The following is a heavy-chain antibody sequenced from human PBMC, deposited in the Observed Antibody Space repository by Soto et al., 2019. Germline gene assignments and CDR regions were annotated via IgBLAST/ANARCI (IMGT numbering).Heavy chain of an antibody. V-gene: IGHV1-18*01. CDR1: GYTFTTYG. J-gene: IGHJ4*02. CDR2: ISTDIGNT. CDR3: ARFNCISSRCYEGYFDY. Sequence: QVQLVQSGAEVKKPGASVKVSCKTSGYTFTTYGISWVRQAPGQGLEWMGWISTDIGNTNYAQKVQDRVTMTTDTSTSTAYMELRSLRSDDTAVYYCARFNCISSRCYEGYFDYWGQGTLVTVSS. D-gene: IGHD2-2*01.